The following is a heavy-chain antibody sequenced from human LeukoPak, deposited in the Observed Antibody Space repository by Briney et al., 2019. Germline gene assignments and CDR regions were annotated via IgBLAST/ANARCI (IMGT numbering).Heavy chain of an antibody. CDR2: INHSGST. Sequence: PSETLSLTCAVYGGSFSGYYWSWIRQPPGKGLEWIGEINHSGSTNYNPSLKSRVAISVDTSKNQFSLKLSSVTAADTGVYFCAREVNEKHDAFDMWGQGTMVAVSS. CDR3: AREVNEKHDAFDM. J-gene: IGHJ3*02. CDR1: GGSFSGYY. V-gene: IGHV4-34*01. D-gene: IGHD2-8*01.